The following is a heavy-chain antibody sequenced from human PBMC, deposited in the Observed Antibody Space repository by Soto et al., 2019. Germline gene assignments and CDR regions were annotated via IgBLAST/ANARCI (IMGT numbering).Heavy chain of an antibody. J-gene: IGHJ6*02. V-gene: IGHV1-8*01. Sequence: XSVKVSCKASVYSFTGYDINWVRQATGQGLEWMGWMNPNSGNTGYAQKFQGRVTMTRNTSISTAYMELSSLRSEDTAVYYCARGYYDFWSGDYYYGMDVWGQGTTVTVSS. CDR2: MNPNSGNT. D-gene: IGHD3-3*01. CDR1: VYSFTGYD. CDR3: ARGYYDFWSGDYYYGMDV.